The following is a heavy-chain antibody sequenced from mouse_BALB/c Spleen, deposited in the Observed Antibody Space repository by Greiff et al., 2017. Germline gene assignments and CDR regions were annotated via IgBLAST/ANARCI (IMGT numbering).Heavy chain of an antibody. D-gene: IGHD1-1*01. V-gene: IGHV1-5*01. CDR3: TRDYGSSYYAWFAY. CDR2: IYPGNSDT. Sequence: VQLQQSGTVLARPGASVKMSCKASGYTFTSYWMHWVKQRPGQGLEWIGAIYPGNSDTSYNQKFKGKAKLTAVTSTSTAYMELSSLTNEDSAVYYCTRDYGSSYYAWFAYWGQGTLVTVSA. CDR1: GYTFTSYW. J-gene: IGHJ3*01.